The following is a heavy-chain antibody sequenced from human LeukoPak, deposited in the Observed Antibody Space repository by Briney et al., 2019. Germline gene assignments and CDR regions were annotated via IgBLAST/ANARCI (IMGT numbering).Heavy chain of an antibody. D-gene: IGHD1-26*01. CDR3: ARGVGTPRPYYFDY. J-gene: IGHJ4*02. CDR2: IYTSGST. Sequence: SETLSLTCTVSSGSISSYYWSWIRQPAGKGLEWIGRIYTSGSTNYNPSLKSRVTMSVDTSKNQFSLQLSSVTAADTAVYYCARGVGTPRPYYFDYWGQGTLVTVSS. CDR1: SGSISSYY. V-gene: IGHV4-4*07.